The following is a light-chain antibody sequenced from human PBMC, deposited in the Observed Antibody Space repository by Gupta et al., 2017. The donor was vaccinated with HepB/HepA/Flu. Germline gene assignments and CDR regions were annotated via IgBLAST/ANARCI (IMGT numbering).Light chain of an antibody. Sequence: IRMTQSPSSFSASTGDRVTITCRASQGISSYLAWYQQKPGKAPKLLIYAASTLQSGVPSRFSGSGSGTDFTLTISGLQSEDFATYNGQQEDSSPPTFGGGTKVEIK. J-gene: IGKJ4*01. CDR1: QGISSY. CDR2: AAS. V-gene: IGKV1-8*01. CDR3: QQEDSSPPT.